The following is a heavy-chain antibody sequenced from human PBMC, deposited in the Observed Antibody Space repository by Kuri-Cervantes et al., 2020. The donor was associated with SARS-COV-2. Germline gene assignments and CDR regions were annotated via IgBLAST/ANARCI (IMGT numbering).Heavy chain of an antibody. V-gene: IGHV3-7*01. D-gene: IGHD3-16*01. CDR2: MRGDGGEQ. CDR3: ARVVRSGSSSQVLCGLGYFHHMDV. Sequence: GESLKISCVGSGFTFNDDWMSWVRQAPGKGLEWVAIMRGDGGEQYYADFVRGRFSISRDNSKNSVYVEMNSLRAEDTAVYYCARVVRSGSSSQVLCGLGYFHHMDVWGNGTTVTVSS. J-gene: IGHJ6*03. CDR1: GFTFNDDW.